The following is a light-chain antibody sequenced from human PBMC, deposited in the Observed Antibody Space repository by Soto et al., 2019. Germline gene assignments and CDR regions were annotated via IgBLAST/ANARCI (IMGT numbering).Light chain of an antibody. V-gene: IGLV4-60*02. CDR1: SGHSIYS. CDR3: ETWDSNTRV. Sequence: QLVLTQSSSASASPGSSVNLTCTLSSGHSIYSIAWQQQQPGKAPRYLMKVERSGTYNKGSGIPDRFSGSSSGTDRYLTISNLQFEDEVDYYCETWDSNTRVFGGGTQLTVL. CDR2: VERSGTY. J-gene: IGLJ2*01.